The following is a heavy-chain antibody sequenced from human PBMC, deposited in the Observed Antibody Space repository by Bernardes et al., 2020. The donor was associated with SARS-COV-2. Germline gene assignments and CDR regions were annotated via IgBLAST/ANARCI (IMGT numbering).Heavy chain of an antibody. V-gene: IGHV3-7*03. D-gene: IGHD2-15*01. CDR3: ARRGCSGNTCYWVY. J-gene: IGHJ4*02. CDR2: IKSDGSEK. Sequence: GGSLRLSCAASGFTFRTYWMTWVRQAPGKGLEWVANIKSDGSEKYYVDSVKGRFTISRDNDMNSLYLQMNSLRAEDTAVYYCARRGCSGNTCYWVYWGQGTLVTVSS. CDR1: GFTFRTYW.